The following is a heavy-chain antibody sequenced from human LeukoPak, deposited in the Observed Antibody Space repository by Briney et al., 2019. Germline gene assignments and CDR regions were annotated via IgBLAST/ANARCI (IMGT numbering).Heavy chain of an antibody. J-gene: IGHJ5*02. CDR2: IIPILGIA. Sequence: GASVKVSCKASGGTFSSYAISWVRQAPGQGLEWMGRIIPILGIANYAQKFQGRVTITADKSTSTAYMELSSLRSEDTAVYYCAREVEYYGSGSYYTKAYWFDPWGQGTLVTVSS. V-gene: IGHV1-69*04. CDR3: AREVEYYGSGSYYTKAYWFDP. D-gene: IGHD3-10*01. CDR1: GGTFSSYA.